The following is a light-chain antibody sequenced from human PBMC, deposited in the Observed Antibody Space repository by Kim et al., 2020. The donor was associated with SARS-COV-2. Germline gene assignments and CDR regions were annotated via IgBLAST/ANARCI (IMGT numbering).Light chain of an antibody. J-gene: IGKJ1*01. V-gene: IGKV1-5*01. Sequence: DIQMTQSPSTLSASVRDRVNITCRASESISHWLAWYQQKPGKAPKGLIYDASSLESGVPSRFSGSGSGTEFTLTISNLQPDDFATYYCQQYDSYSWTFGQGTKVDIK. CDR2: DAS. CDR3: QQYDSYSWT. CDR1: ESISHW.